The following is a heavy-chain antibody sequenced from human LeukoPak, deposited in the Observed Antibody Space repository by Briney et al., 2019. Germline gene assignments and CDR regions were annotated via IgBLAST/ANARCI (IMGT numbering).Heavy chain of an antibody. D-gene: IGHD6-6*01. CDR3: ARESIAARNDY. CDR1: GFTFSSYG. J-gene: IGHJ4*02. V-gene: IGHV3-33*01. Sequence: GGSLRLSCAASGFTFSSYGMHWVRQAPGKGLEWVAVIWYDGSNKYYADSVKDRFTISRDNSKNTLYLQMNSLRAEDTAVYYCARESIAARNDYWGQGTLVTVSS. CDR2: IWYDGSNK.